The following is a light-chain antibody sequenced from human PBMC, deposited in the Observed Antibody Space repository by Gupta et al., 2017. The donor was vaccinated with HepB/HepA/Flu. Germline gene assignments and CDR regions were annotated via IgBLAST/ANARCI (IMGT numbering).Light chain of an antibody. V-gene: IGKV3-15*01. Sequence: EIVMTQSPATLSVSPGERSTLSCRASQSVSSNLAWYQRRPGQAPRLIIYDASIRATGIPARFSGSGCGKDFTLTSSSLQYEDFAVYYLQQDSHLWTFGQGTKVEIK. CDR3: QQDSHLWT. J-gene: IGKJ1*01. CDR1: QSVSSN. CDR2: DAS.